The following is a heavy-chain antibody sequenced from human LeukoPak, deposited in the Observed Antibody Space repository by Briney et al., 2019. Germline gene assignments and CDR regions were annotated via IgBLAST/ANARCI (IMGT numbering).Heavy chain of an antibody. CDR1: GFTFSSYW. J-gene: IGHJ6*02. CDR2: ISYDASNN. CDR3: AKDLGGSGDFWSGYYDYYYSGMDV. Sequence: GGSLRLSCAASGFTFSSYWMSWVRQAPGKGLEWVAVISYDASNNYYSDSVKGRFTISRDNSKNTLYLQMNSLRGEDTAVYCCAKDLGGSGDFWSGYYDYYYSGMDVWGQGTTVTVSS. V-gene: IGHV3-30*18. D-gene: IGHD3-3*01.